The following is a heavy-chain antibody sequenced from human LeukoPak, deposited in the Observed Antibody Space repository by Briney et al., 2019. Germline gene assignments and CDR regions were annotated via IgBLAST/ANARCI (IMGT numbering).Heavy chain of an antibody. J-gene: IGHJ4*02. CDR3: AKEGYSSSFSGSIDY. V-gene: IGHV3-33*06. CDR2: IWYDGSNK. Sequence: TGGSLRLSCAASGFTFSSYGMHWVRQAPGKGLEWVAVIWYDGSNKYYADSVKGRFTISRDNSKNTLYLQMNSLRAEDTAVYYCAKEGYSSSFSGSIDYWGQGTLVTVSS. CDR1: GFTFSSYG. D-gene: IGHD6-6*01.